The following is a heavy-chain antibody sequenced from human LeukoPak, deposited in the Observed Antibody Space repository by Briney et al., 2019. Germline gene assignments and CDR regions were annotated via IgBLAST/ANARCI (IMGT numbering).Heavy chain of an antibody. CDR1: GGTFSSYA. J-gene: IGHJ5*02. V-gene: IGHV1-69*04. Sequence: SVKVSCKASGGTFSSYAISWVRQAPGQGLEWMGRIIPILGIANYAQKFQGRVTITADKSTSTAYMELSSLRSDDTAVYYCARSLYDFWSGSSYNWFDPWGQGTLVTVSS. D-gene: IGHD3-3*01. CDR2: IIPILGIA. CDR3: ARSLYDFWSGSSYNWFDP.